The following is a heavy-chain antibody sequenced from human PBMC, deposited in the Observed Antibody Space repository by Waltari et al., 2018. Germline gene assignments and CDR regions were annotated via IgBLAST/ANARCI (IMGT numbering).Heavy chain of an antibody. D-gene: IGHD3-10*01. J-gene: IGHJ5*02. Sequence: QVQLQESGPGLVKPSETLSLTCTVSGGSISSYYWSWILQPPGKGLECIGYIYYSGSTNYNPSLKSRVTISVDTSKNQFSLKLSSVTAADTAVYYCARELWFGELKVWFDPWGQGTLVTVSS. CDR2: IYYSGST. CDR1: GGSISSYY. V-gene: IGHV4-59*13. CDR3: ARELWFGELKVWFDP.